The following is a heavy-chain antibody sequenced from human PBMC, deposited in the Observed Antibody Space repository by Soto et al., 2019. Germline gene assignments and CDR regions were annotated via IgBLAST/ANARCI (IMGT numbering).Heavy chain of an antibody. J-gene: IGHJ5*02. V-gene: IGHV3-30*18. CDR2: ISHDGSSK. CDR3: AKDLYSSGWYNYFDP. D-gene: IGHD6-19*01. Sequence: GGSLRLSCAASGFIFSSNGMHWVRQAPGKGLEWVAMISHDGSSKHYVDSVKGRFTISRDDSKNTLYLQMNSLGLEDTAVYYCAKDLYSSGWYNYFDPWGQGTMVTVSS. CDR1: GFIFSSNG.